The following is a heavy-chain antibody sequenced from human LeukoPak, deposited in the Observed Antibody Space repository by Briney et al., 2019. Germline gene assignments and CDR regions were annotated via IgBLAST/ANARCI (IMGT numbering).Heavy chain of an antibody. CDR1: GGSISSGGYY. D-gene: IGHD3-22*01. Sequence: PSQTLSLTCTVSGGSISSGGYYWSWIRQHPGKGLEWIGYIYHSGNTYYNPSLKSRVTISVDTSKNQFSLKMSSVTAADTAVYYCARGRYYYDSSGYYPDYWGQGTLVTVSS. J-gene: IGHJ4*02. CDR3: ARGRYYYDSSGYYPDY. CDR2: IYHSGNT. V-gene: IGHV4-31*03.